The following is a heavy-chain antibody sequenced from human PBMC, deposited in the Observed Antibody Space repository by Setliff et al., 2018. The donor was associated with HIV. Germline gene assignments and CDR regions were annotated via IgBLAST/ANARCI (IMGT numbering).Heavy chain of an antibody. J-gene: IGHJ4*02. CDR1: GGSMRSNIYY. Sequence: SETLSLTCSVSGGSMRSNIYYWGWIRLSPTKGLEWIGSIYLSDTYYNPSLKSRVTISVDTSKDQFSLKLTSLTAADTAVYYCARSSMAGFDYWGQGKLVTVSS. CDR3: ARSSMAGFDY. CDR2: IYLSDT. V-gene: IGHV4-39*07. D-gene: IGHD6-19*01.